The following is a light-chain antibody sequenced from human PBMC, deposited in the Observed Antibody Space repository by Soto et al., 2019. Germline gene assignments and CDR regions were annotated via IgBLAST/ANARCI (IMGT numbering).Light chain of an antibody. CDR2: GAS. CDR1: QSVGNN. J-gene: IGKJ1*01. CDR3: QQYGTVPWT. Sequence: EIVMTQSPGTLSVSPGERVTLSFMASQSVGNNLAWHQQKPGQAPRLLIYGASTRATGFPARFSGSGSGTEFTLTISSLQSEDFAVYYCQQYGTVPWTFGQGTKVDIK. V-gene: IGKV3-15*01.